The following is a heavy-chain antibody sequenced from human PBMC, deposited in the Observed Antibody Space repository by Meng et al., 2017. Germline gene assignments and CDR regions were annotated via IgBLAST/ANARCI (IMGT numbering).Heavy chain of an antibody. Sequence: GESLKISCAASGFTFSSYAMHWVRQAPGKGLEYVSAISSNGGSTYHANSVKGRFTISRDNSKNTLYLQMGSLRAEDMAVYYCARGKGDYYGSGSPYRGYFDYWGQGTLVTVSS. V-gene: IGHV3-64*01. J-gene: IGHJ4*02. CDR2: ISSNGGST. CDR1: GFTFSSYA. D-gene: IGHD3-10*01. CDR3: ARGKGDYYGSGSPYRGYFDY.